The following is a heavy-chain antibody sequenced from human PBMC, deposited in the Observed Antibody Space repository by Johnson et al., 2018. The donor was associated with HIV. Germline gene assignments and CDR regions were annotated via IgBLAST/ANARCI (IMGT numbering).Heavy chain of an antibody. CDR2: ISYDGSNK. CDR3: ASSWGNAFDI. J-gene: IGHJ3*02. CDR1: GFTFTTYA. D-gene: IGHD7-27*01. Sequence: VVQPGRSLRLSCAASGFTFTTYAMHWVRQAPGKGLEWVAVISYDGSNKYYADSVKGRFTISRDNSKNTLYLQMNSLRAEDTAVYYCASSWGNAFDIWGQGTMVTVSS. V-gene: IGHV3-30*04.